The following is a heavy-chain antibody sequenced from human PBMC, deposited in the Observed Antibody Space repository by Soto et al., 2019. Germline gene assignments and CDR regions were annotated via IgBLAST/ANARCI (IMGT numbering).Heavy chain of an antibody. J-gene: IGHJ4*02. CDR1: GGTFSSYA. CDR2: IIPIFGTA. V-gene: IGHV1-69*13. CDR3: ARDRRYDFWSGYLAVNLDY. D-gene: IGHD3-3*01. Sequence: SVKGSCKASGGTFSSYASSWVRQAPGQGLEWMGGIIPIFGTANYAQKFQGRVTITADESTSTAYMELSSLRSEDTAVYYCARDRRYDFWSGYLAVNLDYWGQGTLVTVSS.